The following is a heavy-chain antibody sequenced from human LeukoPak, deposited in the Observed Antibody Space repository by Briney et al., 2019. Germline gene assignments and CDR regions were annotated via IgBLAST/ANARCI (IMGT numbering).Heavy chain of an antibody. CDR3: ARVEVVPAAIRYFDY. D-gene: IGHD2-2*02. J-gene: IGHJ4*02. CDR2: IKQDGSEK. Sequence: GGSLRLSCAASGFTFRSYWMSWVRQAPGKGLEWVANIKQDGSEKYYVDSVKGRFTISRDNAKNSLYLQMNSLRAEDTAVYYCARVEVVPAAIRYFDYWGQGTLVTVSS. CDR1: GFTFRSYW. V-gene: IGHV3-7*01.